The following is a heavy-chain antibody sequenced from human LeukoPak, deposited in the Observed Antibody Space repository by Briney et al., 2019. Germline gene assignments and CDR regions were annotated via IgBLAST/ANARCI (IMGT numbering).Heavy chain of an antibody. D-gene: IGHD2-15*01. V-gene: IGHV1-3*01. CDR3: ARDVTSVVAATLFDY. CDR2: INAGNGNT. J-gene: IGHJ4*02. Sequence: VSVKVSCKASGYTFTSYAMHWVRQAPGQRLEWMGWINAGNGNTKYSQKFQGRVTITRDTSASTAYMELSSLRSEDTAVYYCARDVTSVVAATLFDYWGQGTLVTVSS. CDR1: GYTFTSYA.